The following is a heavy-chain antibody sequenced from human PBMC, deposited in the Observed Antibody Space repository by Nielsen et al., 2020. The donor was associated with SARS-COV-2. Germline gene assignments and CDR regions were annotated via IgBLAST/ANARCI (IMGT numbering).Heavy chain of an antibody. D-gene: IGHD3/OR15-3a*01. CDR2: IKPYSGGT. Sequence: ASVKVSCKASGYTFTGYYMHWERQAPGQGLEWMGRIKPYSGGTNYAQKFQGTVTMTRDASISTVYMELTSDDTAVYYCARARATIFGLVMSYGMDVWGQGTTVAVSS. CDR1: GYTFTGYY. V-gene: IGHV1-2*06. J-gene: IGHJ6*02. CDR3: ARARATIFGLVMSYGMDV.